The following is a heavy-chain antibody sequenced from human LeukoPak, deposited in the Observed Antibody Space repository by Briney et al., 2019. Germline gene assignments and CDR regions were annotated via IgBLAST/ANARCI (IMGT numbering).Heavy chain of an antibody. CDR2: ISYDGSNK. D-gene: IGHD3-3*01. CDR3: AKGGYYDFWSGYYRDDAFDI. Sequence: GGSLRLSCAASGFTFSSYGMHWVRQAPGKGLEWVAVISYDGSNKYYADSVKGRFTISRDNSKNTLYLQMNSLRAEDTAVYYCAKGGYYDFWSGYYRDDAFDIWGQGTMVTVSS. V-gene: IGHV3-30*18. CDR1: GFTFSSYG. J-gene: IGHJ3*02.